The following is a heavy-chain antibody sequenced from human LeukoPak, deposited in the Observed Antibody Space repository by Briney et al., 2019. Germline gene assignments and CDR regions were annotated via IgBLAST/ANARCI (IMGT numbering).Heavy chain of an antibody. J-gene: IGHJ4*02. Sequence: PGGSPRLSCAASGFTLSNYWMTWIRQAPGKGLEWVAHNKEDGTVKDYVDSVKGRFTISRDNIKNSLFLQLNSLRAEDTAVYYCVRDRGWFHFDLWGQGTLVTVSS. D-gene: IGHD3-10*01. CDR1: GFTLSNYW. CDR3: VRDRGWFHFDL. CDR2: NKEDGTVK. V-gene: IGHV3-7*01.